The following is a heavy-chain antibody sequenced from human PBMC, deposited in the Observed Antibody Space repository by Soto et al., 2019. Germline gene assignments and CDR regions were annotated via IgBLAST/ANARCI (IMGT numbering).Heavy chain of an antibody. CDR2: ISNDGKSE. CDR1: GFSFSAFG. D-gene: IGHD1-26*01. Sequence: QVQLVESGGGVVQPGRSLRLSCAASGFSFSAFGMHWVRQAPGKGLEWIAVISNDGKSEHYADSVKGRFTISRDNSKNTFYLKMNRLRVEDTAVYYCAKTITTVGVSSTGRGALLDNWGQGILVSVSS. J-gene: IGHJ4*02. CDR3: AKTITTVGVSSTGRGALLDN. V-gene: IGHV3-30*18.